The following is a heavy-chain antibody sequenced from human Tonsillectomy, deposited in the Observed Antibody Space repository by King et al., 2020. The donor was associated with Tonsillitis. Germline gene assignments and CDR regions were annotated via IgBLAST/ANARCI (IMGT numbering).Heavy chain of an antibody. CDR3: AKDSSSSQYYLDD. V-gene: IGHV3-30*18. Sequence: VQLVESGGGVVQPGRSLRLSCAASGFTFSSYGMQWVRQASGKGLEWVAVILYDGSNEYYADSVKGRFTITRDNSKNTLYVQMNSLRAEDTAVYYCAKDSSSSQYYLDDWGQGTLVTVSA. J-gene: IGHJ4*02. CDR2: ILYDGSNE. D-gene: IGHD6-6*01. CDR1: GFTFSSYG.